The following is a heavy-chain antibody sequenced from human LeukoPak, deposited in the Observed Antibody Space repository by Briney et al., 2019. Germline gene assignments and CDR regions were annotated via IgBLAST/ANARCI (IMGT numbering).Heavy chain of an antibody. CDR2: IIPIFGTA. J-gene: IGHJ4*02. CDR1: GGTFSSYA. CDR3: ARADSSGWYEDY. D-gene: IGHD6-19*01. V-gene: IGHV1-69*13. Sequence: ASVKVSCKASGGTFSSYAIGWVRQAPGQGLEWMGGIIPIFGTANYAQEFQGRVTITADEFTSTAYMELSSLRSEDTAVYYCARADSSGWYEDYWGQGTLVTVSS.